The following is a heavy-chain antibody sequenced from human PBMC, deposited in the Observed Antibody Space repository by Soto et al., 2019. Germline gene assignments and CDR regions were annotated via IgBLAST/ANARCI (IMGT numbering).Heavy chain of an antibody. Sequence: SETLSLTCTVSGGSISSGGYYWSWIRQHPGKGLEWIGYIYYSGSTYYNPSLKSRVTISVDTSKNQFSLKLSSVTAADTAVYYCARARYYDILTGYYIPNIIAFDYWGQGTLVTVSS. D-gene: IGHD3-9*01. CDR3: ARARYYDILTGYYIPNIIAFDY. V-gene: IGHV4-31*03. CDR1: GGSISSGGYY. J-gene: IGHJ4*02. CDR2: IYYSGST.